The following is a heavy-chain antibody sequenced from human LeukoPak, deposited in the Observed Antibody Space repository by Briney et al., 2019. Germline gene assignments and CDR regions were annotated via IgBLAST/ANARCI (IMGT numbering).Heavy chain of an antibody. D-gene: IGHD1-26*01. CDR1: GGSFSGYY. V-gene: IGHV3-23*01. CDR2: ISGSGVST. Sequence: ETLSLTCAVYGGSFSGYYWSWIRQAPGKGLEWVSGISGSGVSTYYADSLKGRFTISRANSKTTLYLQMNSLRAEDTALYYCTKSPFSGSYRFEDWGQGTLVTVSS. CDR3: TKSPFSGSYRFED. J-gene: IGHJ4*02.